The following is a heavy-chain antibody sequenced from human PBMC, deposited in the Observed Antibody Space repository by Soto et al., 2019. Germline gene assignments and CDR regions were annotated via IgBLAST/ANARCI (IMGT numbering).Heavy chain of an antibody. D-gene: IGHD7-27*01. CDR2: INPNSGGT. V-gene: IGHV1-2*04. CDR3: ARRSPGENGDDFDY. Sequence: ASVKVSCKASGYTFTGYYMHWVRQAPGQGLEWMGWINPNSGGTNYAQKFQGWVTMTRDTSISTAYMELSRLRSDDTAVYYCARRSPGENGDDFDYWGQGTLVTVSS. CDR1: GYTFTGYY. J-gene: IGHJ4*02.